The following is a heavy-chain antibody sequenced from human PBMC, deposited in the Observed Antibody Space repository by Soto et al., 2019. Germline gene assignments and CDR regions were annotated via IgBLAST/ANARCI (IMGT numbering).Heavy chain of an antibody. J-gene: IGHJ4*02. CDR2: IYSGGST. CDR3: ARSQAARRSKGFDY. Sequence: EVQLVETGGGLIQPGGSLRLSCAASGFTVSSNYMSWVRQAPGKGLEWVSVIYSGGSTYYADSVKGRFTISRDNSKNTLYLQMNSLRAEDTAVYYCARSQAARRSKGFDYWGQGTLVTVSS. V-gene: IGHV3-53*02. CDR1: GFTVSSNY. D-gene: IGHD6-6*01.